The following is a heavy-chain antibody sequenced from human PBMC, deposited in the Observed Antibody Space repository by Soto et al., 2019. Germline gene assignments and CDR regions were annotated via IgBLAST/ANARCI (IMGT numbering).Heavy chain of an antibody. CDR1: GCTCSNYW. CDR2: IKQYGSEG. V-gene: IGHV3-7*03. J-gene: IGHJ5*02. Sequence: GRLRRTGAASGCTCSNYWMSVVRQAPGKGLEWVARIKQYGSEGYYVESVKVRFTIARDSCKNSLYLQMDRLRAEDTAVYYCARKVSHYDTGPMGWFDPWGQGTLVTVSS. CDR3: ARKVSHYDTGPMGWFDP. D-gene: IGHD3-22*01.